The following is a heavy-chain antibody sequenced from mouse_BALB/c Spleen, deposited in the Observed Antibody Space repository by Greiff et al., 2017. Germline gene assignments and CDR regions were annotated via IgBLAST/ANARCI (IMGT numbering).Heavy chain of an antibody. D-gene: IGHD2-1*01. CDR1: GYTFTSYT. CDR3: AREGDYGNYWFAY. J-gene: IGHJ3*01. Sequence: VQLQQSAAELARPGASVKMSCKASGYTFTSYTMHWVKQRPGQGLEWIGYINPSSGYTEYNQKFKDKTTLTADKSSSTAYMQLSSLTSEDSAVYYCAREGDYGNYWFAYWGQGTLVTVSA. V-gene: IGHV1-4*02. CDR2: INPSSGYT.